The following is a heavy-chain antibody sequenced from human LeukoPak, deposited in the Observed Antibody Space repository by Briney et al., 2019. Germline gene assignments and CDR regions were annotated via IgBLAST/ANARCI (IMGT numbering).Heavy chain of an antibody. CDR2: IRYDGSNK. CDR3: AKDLIVVVPAAIRIFEEYYYYYMDV. Sequence: GGSLRLPCAASGFIFSSYGMHWVRQAPGKGLEWVAFIRYDGSNKFYADSVKGRFTISRDNSKNTLYLQMNSLKAEDTAVYYCAKDLIVVVPAAIRIFEEYYYYYMDVWGKGTTVTVSS. J-gene: IGHJ6*03. V-gene: IGHV3-30*02. CDR1: GFIFSSYG. D-gene: IGHD2-2*01.